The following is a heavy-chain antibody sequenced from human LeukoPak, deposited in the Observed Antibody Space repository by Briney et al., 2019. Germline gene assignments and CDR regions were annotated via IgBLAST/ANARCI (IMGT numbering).Heavy chain of an antibody. CDR1: GDSISSRTYY. D-gene: IGHD6-13*01. CDR3: ARLQQAYYSDY. J-gene: IGHJ4*02. V-gene: IGHV4-30-4*08. CDR2: IWNSGST. Sequence: SETLSLTCSVPGDSISSRTYYWTWIRQHPEKGLEWIGYIWNSGSTNYNPSLQSRVTISVDTSKNQLSLKLTSVTAADTALYYCARLQQAYYSDYWGQGTLVTVSS.